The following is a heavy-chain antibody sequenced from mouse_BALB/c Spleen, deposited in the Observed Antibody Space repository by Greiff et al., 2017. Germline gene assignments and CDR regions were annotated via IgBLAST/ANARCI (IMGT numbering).Heavy chain of an antibody. V-gene: IGHV5-9-4*01. CDR1: GFTFSSYA. CDR3: ARGGGNYEFAY. D-gene: IGHD2-1*01. Sequence: EVKVVESGGGLVKPGGSLKLSCAASGFTFSSYAMSWVRQSPEKRLEWVAEISSGGSYTYYPDTVTGRFTISRDNAKNTLYLEMSSLRSEDTAMYYCARGGGNYEFAYWGQGTLVTVSA. CDR2: ISSGGSYT. J-gene: IGHJ3*01.